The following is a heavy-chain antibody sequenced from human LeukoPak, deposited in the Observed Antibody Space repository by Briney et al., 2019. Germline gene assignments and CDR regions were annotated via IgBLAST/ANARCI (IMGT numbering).Heavy chain of an antibody. CDR1: GFTISDHY. D-gene: IGHD2-15*01. V-gene: IGHV3-72*01. CDR3: TRHYFSD. Sequence: GGPVRLSCAASGFTISDHYMDWARQAPGKGLEWVGRTSNKANSYTTYYAAFVKGRFTISRDDSKNLLYLQMKSLKAEDTAVYYCTRHYFSDWGQGTLVTVSS. CDR2: TSNKANSYTT. J-gene: IGHJ4*02.